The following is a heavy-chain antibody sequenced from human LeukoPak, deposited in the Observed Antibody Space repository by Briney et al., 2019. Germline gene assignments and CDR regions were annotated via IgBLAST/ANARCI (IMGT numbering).Heavy chain of an antibody. J-gene: IGHJ4*02. Sequence: GGSLRLSCAASGFTFNNAWMSWVRQAPGKGLEWVSVIYSGGNTYYADSVKGRFTISRDNSKNTLYLQMNSLRAEDTAVYYCARDSYYDILTGYYWGRDYFDYWGQGTLVTVSS. CDR1: GFTFNNAW. CDR3: ARDSYYDILTGYYWGRDYFDY. V-gene: IGHV3-66*01. D-gene: IGHD3-9*01. CDR2: IYSGGNT.